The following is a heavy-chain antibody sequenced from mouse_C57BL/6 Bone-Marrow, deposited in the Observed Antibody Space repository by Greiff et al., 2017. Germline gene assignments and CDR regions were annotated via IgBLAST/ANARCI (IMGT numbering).Heavy chain of an antibody. CDR2: ISDGGSYT. V-gene: IGHV5-4*03. J-gene: IGHJ3*01. CDR1: GFTFSSYA. D-gene: IGHD1-2*01. Sequence: EVKLMESGGGLVKPGGSLKLSCAASGFTFSSYAMSWVRQTPEKRLEWVATISDGGSYTYYPDNVKGRFTISRDNAKNNLYLQMSHLKSEDTAMYYCARTLPFAYWGQGTLGSVSA. CDR3: ARTLPFAY.